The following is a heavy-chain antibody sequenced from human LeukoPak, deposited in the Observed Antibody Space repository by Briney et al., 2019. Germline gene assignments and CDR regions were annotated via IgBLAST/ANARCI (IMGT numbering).Heavy chain of an antibody. Sequence: ASVKVSCKASGYTFTSYGISWVRQAPGQGLEWMGGIIPIFGTANYAQKFQGRVTITADESTSTAYMELSSLRSEDTAVYYCAGGGGYDTSFDYWGQGTLVTVSS. V-gene: IGHV1-69*13. CDR1: GYTFTSYG. CDR3: AGGGGYDTSFDY. J-gene: IGHJ4*02. D-gene: IGHD5-12*01. CDR2: IIPIFGTA.